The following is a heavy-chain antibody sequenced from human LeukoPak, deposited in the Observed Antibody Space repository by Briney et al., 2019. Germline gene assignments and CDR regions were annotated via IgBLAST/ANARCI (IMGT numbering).Heavy chain of an antibody. CDR3: ARAGEADDHDY. V-gene: IGHV3-7*03. Sequence: PGGSLRLSCAASGFTFSSYWMSWVRQAPGKGLEWVANIKQDGSEKYYVDSVKGRFTISRDNAENSLYLQMNSLRAEDTAVYYCARAGEADDHDYWGQGTLVTVSS. J-gene: IGHJ4*02. CDR1: GFTFSSYW. D-gene: IGHD3-3*01. CDR2: IKQDGSEK.